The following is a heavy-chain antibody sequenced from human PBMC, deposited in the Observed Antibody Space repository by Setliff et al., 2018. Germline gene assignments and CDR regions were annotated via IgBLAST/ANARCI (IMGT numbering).Heavy chain of an antibody. CDR2: ISGSGGST. J-gene: IGHJ6*04. Sequence: LRLSCAASGFTFSAYGMSWVRQAPGKGLEWVSAISGSGGSTYYADSVKGRFTISRDNSKNTLYLQMNTLRTEDTAVYYCARDFRGGLLAATHNYNFWSGVKDVWGKGTTVTVSS. CDR1: GFTFSAYG. D-gene: IGHD3-3*01. CDR3: ARDFRGGLLAATHNYNFWSGVKDV. V-gene: IGHV3-23*01.